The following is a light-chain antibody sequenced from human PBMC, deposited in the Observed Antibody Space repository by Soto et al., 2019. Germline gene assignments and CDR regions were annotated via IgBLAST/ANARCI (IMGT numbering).Light chain of an antibody. V-gene: IGKV1-39*01. Sequence: DIQMTQSPSSLSASVGDRVTITCRASQSISSYLNWYQQKPGKAPNLLLYAASSLQSGVPSRFSGSGSGTDFTLTISSLQPEDFATYYCQQSSSTPRTFGHGTKVDIK. CDR2: AAS. CDR3: QQSSSTPRT. J-gene: IGKJ1*01. CDR1: QSISSY.